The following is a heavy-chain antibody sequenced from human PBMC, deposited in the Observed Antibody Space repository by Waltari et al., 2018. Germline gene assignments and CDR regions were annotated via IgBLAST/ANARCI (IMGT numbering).Heavy chain of an antibody. V-gene: IGHV4-34*01. CDR1: GGSFSGYY. D-gene: IGHD1-26*01. CDR2: INPSGSP. CDR3: ARGGGSYYPDY. J-gene: IGHJ4*02. Sequence: QVQLQQWGAGLLKPSETLSLPCAVYGGSFSGYYCRWLRQHPGMGLEWIGEINPSGSPNYNPSLKSRVTISVDTSKNQFSRKRSSVTAADTAVYYCARGGGSYYPDYWGQGTLVTVSS.